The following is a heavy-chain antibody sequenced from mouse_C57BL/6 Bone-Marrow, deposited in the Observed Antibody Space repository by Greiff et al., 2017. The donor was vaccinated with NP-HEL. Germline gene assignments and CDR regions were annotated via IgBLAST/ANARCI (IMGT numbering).Heavy chain of an antibody. CDR3: ARRGYYYGSNYRYDMDY. CDR2: INPNNGGT. V-gene: IGHV1-22*01. J-gene: IGHJ4*01. D-gene: IGHD1-1*01. CDR1: GYTFTDYN. Sequence: VQLQQSGPELVKPGASVKMSCKASGYTFTDYNMHWVKQSHGKSLEWIGYINPNNGGTSYNQKFKGKATLTVNKSSSAAYMELRSLTSEDSAVYYCARRGYYYGSNYRYDMDYWGQGTSVTVSS.